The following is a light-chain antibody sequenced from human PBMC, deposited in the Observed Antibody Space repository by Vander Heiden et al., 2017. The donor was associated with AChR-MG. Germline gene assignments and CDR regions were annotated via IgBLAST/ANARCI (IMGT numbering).Light chain of an antibody. CDR2: DAS. CDR1: QDIKNY. CDR3: QHFDNLPPLT. V-gene: IGKV1-33*01. Sequence: DIQMTQSPSSLSASVGDRVTITCQASQDIKNYLNWYQQKPGKAPKLLIYDASSLETGVPSRFSGGGAGTDFTLTISSLQPEDIATYYCQHFDNLPPLTFGGGTKVEIK. J-gene: IGKJ4*01.